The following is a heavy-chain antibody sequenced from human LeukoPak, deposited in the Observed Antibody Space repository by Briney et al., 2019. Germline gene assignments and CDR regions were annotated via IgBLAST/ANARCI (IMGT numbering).Heavy chain of an antibody. CDR1: GFTVSSNY. J-gene: IGHJ4*02. V-gene: IGHV3-53*01. CDR3: ARFVGQLVARGPLDY. D-gene: IGHD6-6*01. Sequence: GSLRLSCAASGFTVSSNYMSWVRQAPGKGLEWVSVIYSGGNTDYADSVKGRFTISRDNAKNSLYLQMNSLRAEDTAVYYCARFVGQLVARGPLDYWGQGTLVTVSS. CDR2: IYSGGNT.